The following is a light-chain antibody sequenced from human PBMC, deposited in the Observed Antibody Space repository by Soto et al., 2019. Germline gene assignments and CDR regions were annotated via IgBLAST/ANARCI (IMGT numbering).Light chain of an antibody. CDR1: QNLVNY. Sequence: EIVLTQSPATLSLSPGERATLSCRASQNLVNYLAWYQQKPGQAPRLLIYDASNRAPDLPGRFSGSGSGTDFTLSISRQESEDSAVYYCQQRASLYTFGQGTKLEIK. CDR2: DAS. CDR3: QQRASLYT. J-gene: IGKJ2*01. V-gene: IGKV3-11*01.